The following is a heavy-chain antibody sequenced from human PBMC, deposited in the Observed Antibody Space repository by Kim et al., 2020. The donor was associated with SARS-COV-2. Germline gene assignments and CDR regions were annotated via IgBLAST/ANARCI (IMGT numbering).Heavy chain of an antibody. CDR1: STSISSSDYY. CDR2: INYSGNT. CDR3: ARDSYGSGSYGRFDP. V-gene: IGHV4-39*07. D-gene: IGHD3-10*01. J-gene: IGHJ5*02. Sequence: LETLSLTCTVSSTSISSSDYYWGWIRQPPGKGLEWIGSINYSGNTYYTSSLKSRVTMSVDTSKNRFSLNLISVTAADTAFYYCARDSYGSGSYGRFDPWGQGTLVTVSS.